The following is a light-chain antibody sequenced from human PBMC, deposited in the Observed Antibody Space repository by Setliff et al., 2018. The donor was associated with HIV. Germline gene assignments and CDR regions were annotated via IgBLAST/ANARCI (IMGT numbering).Light chain of an antibody. J-gene: IGLJ1*01. CDR2: QAT. CDR3: CSNTGSNTLV. Sequence: QSVLTQPASVSGSPGQSITISCTGTSNDVGRYDLVSWYQQHPARAPKLIIYQATRRPSGVSNRFSGSKSGNVASLTISGLQAVDEADYYCCSNTGSNTLVFGTGTKVTVL. V-gene: IGLV2-23*01. CDR1: SNDVGRYDL.